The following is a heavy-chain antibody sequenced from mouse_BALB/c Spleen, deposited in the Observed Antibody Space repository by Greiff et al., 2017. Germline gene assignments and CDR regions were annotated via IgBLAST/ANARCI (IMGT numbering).Heavy chain of an antibody. CDR1: GFSLTSYG. D-gene: IGHD1-1*01. CDR3: AREGGDYYGSSALDY. J-gene: IGHJ2*01. Sequence: QVQLKESGPGLVAPSQSLSITCTVSGFSLTSYGVHWVRQPPGKGLEWLGVIWAGGSTTYNSALMSRLSISKDNSKSQVFLKMNSLQTDDTAMYYCAREGGDYYGSSALDYWGQGTTLTVSS. CDR2: IWAGGST. V-gene: IGHV2-9*02.